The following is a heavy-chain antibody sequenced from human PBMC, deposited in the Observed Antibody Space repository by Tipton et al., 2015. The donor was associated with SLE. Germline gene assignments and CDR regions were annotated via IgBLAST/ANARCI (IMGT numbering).Heavy chain of an antibody. V-gene: IGHV4-34*01. D-gene: IGHD3-3*01. CDR1: GGSFSGHY. CDR3: ARVWGFWSGLHYYYYMDV. CDR2: INHSGST. Sequence: TLSLTCAVYGGSFSGHYWGWIRQSPGKGLEWIGEINHSGSTIHNPSLKSRVTISGDTSKNQFSLKLSSVTAADTAVYYCARVWGFWSGLHYYYYMDVWGKGTTVTVSS. J-gene: IGHJ6*03.